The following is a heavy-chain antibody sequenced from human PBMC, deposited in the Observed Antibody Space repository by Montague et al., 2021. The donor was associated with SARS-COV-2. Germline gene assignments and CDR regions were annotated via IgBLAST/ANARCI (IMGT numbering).Heavy chain of an antibody. CDR3: VKDTYGSFDP. CDR2: IAPGGDIP. D-gene: IGHD5-24*01. CDR1: GFSFSAYA. J-gene: IGHJ5*02. V-gene: IGHV3-23*01. Sequence: SLRLSCAASGFSFSAYAMSWVRQAPGKGLKWVSAIAPGGDIPYYAGSVRGRFTISRDNARNTVYLQMDSLRVGDTAVYYCVKDTYGSFDPWGLGTLVTVSS.